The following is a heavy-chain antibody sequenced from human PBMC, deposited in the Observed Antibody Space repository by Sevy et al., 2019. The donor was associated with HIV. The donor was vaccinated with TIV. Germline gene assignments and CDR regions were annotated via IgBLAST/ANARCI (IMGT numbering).Heavy chain of an antibody. CDR1: GYAFTGYY. D-gene: IGHD3-3*01. CDR2: INPISGGT. J-gene: IGHJ6*02. CDR3: GRAPTDFWTGGMAV. Sequence: ASVKVSCKASGYAFTGYYIHWVRQAPGQGLEWMGRINPISGGTDDSQKFQGRVTMTRDTSISTAYMDVSRMKSDDPAVYFCGRAPTDFWTGGMAVWGQGTVVTVSS. V-gene: IGHV1-2*06.